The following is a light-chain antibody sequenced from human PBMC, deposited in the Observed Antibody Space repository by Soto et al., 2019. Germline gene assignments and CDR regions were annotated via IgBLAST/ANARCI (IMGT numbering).Light chain of an antibody. J-gene: IGLJ3*02. CDR2: SNN. CDR1: SSNIGRNT. V-gene: IGLV1-44*01. Sequence: VVTQPPSASGTPGQRVTMSCSGSSSNIGRNTVNWYQQLPGTAPKLLIYSNNQRPSGVPDRFSGSKYGTSASLAISGLQSEDEADYYSAAWDDSLNGPVFGGGTKLTVL. CDR3: AAWDDSLNGPV.